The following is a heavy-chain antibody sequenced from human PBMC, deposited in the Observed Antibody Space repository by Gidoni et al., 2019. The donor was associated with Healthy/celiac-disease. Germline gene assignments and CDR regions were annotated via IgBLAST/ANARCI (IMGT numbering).Heavy chain of an antibody. Sequence: EVQLVESGGGLVKPGGSLRLSCPASGFTFSSYSMNWVRQAPGKGLEWFSSMSSSSSYIYYAASVKGRFTISRDNAKNSLYLQMNSLRAEDTAVYYCARDQRYCSSTSCYKGSKYYFDYWGQGTLVTVSS. D-gene: IGHD2-2*02. CDR3: ARDQRYCSSTSCYKGSKYYFDY. J-gene: IGHJ4*02. V-gene: IGHV3-21*01. CDR1: GFTFSSYS. CDR2: MSSSSSYI.